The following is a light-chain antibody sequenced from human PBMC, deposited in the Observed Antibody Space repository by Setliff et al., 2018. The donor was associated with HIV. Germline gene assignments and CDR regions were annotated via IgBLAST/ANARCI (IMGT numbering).Light chain of an antibody. CDR1: KYNIGTNY. J-gene: IGLJ2*01. CDR2: KNS. CDR3: AAWDDGLNALV. V-gene: IGLV1-47*01. Sequence: QSVLTQPPAASGTPGQRVPISCSGNKYNIGTNYVYWYQQLPGTAPRLLIYKNSERPSGVPDRFSASKSDTSASLAISGLRSEDEGYYHCAAWDDGLNALVFGGGTKATVL.